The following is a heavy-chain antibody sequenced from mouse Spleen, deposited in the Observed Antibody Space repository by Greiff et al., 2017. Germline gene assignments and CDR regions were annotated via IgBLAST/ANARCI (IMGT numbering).Heavy chain of an antibody. CDR2: ISGGGSYT. V-gene: IGHV5-9-2*01. CDR1: GFTFSSYG. Sequence: EVKLVESGGGLVKPGGSLKLSCAASGFTFSSYGMSWVRQTPEKRLEWVATISGGGSYTYYPDSVKGRFTISRDNAKNNLYLQMSSLRSEDTALYYCARQGPGTGYYFDYWGQGTTLTVSS. D-gene: IGHD3-3*01. CDR3: ARQGPGTGYYFDY. J-gene: IGHJ2*01.